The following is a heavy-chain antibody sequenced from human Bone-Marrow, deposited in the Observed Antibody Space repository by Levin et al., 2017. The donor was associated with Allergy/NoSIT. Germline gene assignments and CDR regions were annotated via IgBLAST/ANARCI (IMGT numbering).Heavy chain of an antibody. CDR2: ITSSGDST. CDR1: GFTFRHYT. Sequence: PGGSLRLSCAASGFTFRHYTMNWVRQAPGKGLEWVSCITSSGDSTYYADSLKGRFTISRDNAKNSLYLQLNRLRDEDTAMYYCARDAARGYYDSSGYSGDHWGQGTLVTVSS. D-gene: IGHD3-22*01. J-gene: IGHJ4*02. V-gene: IGHV3-48*02. CDR3: ARDAARGYYDSSGYSGDH.